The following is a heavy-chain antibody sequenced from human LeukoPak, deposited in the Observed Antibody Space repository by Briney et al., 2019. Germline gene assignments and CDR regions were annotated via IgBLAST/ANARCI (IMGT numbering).Heavy chain of an antibody. CDR3: ARVPRNLQTIAAAGTMDNWFDP. V-gene: IGHV4-31*03. CDR2: IYYSGST. D-gene: IGHD6-13*01. CDR1: GGSISSGGYY. Sequence: SQTLSLTCTVSGGSISSGGYYWSWIRQHPGKGLEWIGYIYYSGSTYYNPSLKSRVTISVDTSKNQFSLKLSSVTAADTAVYYCARVPRNLQTIAAAGTMDNWFDPWGQGTQVTVSS. J-gene: IGHJ5*02.